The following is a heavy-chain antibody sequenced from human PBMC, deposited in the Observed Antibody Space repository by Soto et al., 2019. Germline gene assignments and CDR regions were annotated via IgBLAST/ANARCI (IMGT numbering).Heavy chain of an antibody. CDR3: ARGVDTAMVFDY. Sequence: QVQLVQSGAEVKKPGASVKVSCKASGYTFTSYAMHWVRQAPGQRLERMGWINAGNGNTKYSQKFQGRVTITRDTSASTAYMELSSLRSEDTAVYYCARGVDTAMVFDYWGQGTLVTVSS. CDR1: GYTFTSYA. D-gene: IGHD5-18*01. J-gene: IGHJ4*02. CDR2: INAGNGNT. V-gene: IGHV1-3*01.